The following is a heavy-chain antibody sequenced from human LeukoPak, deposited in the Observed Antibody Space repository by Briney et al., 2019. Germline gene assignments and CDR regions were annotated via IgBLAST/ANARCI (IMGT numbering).Heavy chain of an antibody. V-gene: IGHV3-15*01. D-gene: IGHD1-26*01. Sequence: PGGSLRLSCAASGFTFTNAWMSWVRQAPGKGLEWVGRIKSKTDGGTTDYAAPVRGRFSISRDDSKNTVYLQMNSLKPEDTAVCYCTAERGSYYVFWGQGTLVSVSS. J-gene: IGHJ4*02. CDR3: TAERGSYYVF. CDR2: IKSKTDGGTT. CDR1: GFTFTNAW.